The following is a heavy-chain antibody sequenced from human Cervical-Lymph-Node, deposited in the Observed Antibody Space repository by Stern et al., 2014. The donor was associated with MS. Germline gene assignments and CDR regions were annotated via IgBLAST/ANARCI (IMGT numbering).Heavy chain of an antibody. D-gene: IGHD5-12*01. CDR1: GGIFTSYT. V-gene: IGHV1-69*01. CDR3: ASPVDEPRYYYYYGMDV. Sequence: VQLVASGAEVKKPGSSVKVSCKASGGIFTSYTFSWVRQAPGQGLEWMGGIIPIFDTSNYAQKFQGRVTITADESTSTAYMELSSLRSEDTAVYYCASPVDEPRYYYYYGMDVWGQGTTVTVSS. J-gene: IGHJ6*02. CDR2: IIPIFDTS.